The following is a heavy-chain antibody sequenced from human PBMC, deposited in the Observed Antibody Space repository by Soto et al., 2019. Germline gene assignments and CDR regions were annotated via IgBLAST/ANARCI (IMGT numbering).Heavy chain of an antibody. Sequence: EVQLVESGGGLVQPGGSLRLSCAASGFTFSSYWMSWVRQAPGKGLEWVANIKQDGSEKYYVDSVKGRFTISRDNAKNSLYLQMNSLRAEDTAVYYCARVVVVAARAGGPGPYYFDYWGQGTLVTVSS. V-gene: IGHV3-7*01. J-gene: IGHJ4*02. D-gene: IGHD2-15*01. CDR2: IKQDGSEK. CDR3: ARVVVVAARAGGPGPYYFDY. CDR1: GFTFSSYW.